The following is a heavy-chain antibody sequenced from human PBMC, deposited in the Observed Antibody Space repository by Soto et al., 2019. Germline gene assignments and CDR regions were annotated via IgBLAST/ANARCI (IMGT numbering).Heavy chain of an antibody. CDR3: TRSIITTAGTDAFDL. CDR2: ISPSSGGT. Sequence: QVQLVQSGAEVKKPGASVRVSCKASGYTFTSYYIHWVRQAPGHGPEWMGMISPSSGGTDYAQKXQGRITXXRDTSTSTVYMELSSLRSEDTAVYYCTRSIITTAGTDAFDLWGQGTLVTVSS. J-gene: IGHJ3*01. D-gene: IGHD6-13*01. V-gene: IGHV1-46*03. CDR1: GYTFTSYY.